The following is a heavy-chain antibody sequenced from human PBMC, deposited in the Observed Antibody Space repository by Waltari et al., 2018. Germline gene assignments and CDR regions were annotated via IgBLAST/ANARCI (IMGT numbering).Heavy chain of an antibody. CDR2: INHSGST. Sequence: QVQLQQWGAGLLKPSETLSLTCAVYGGSFSGYYWSWIRQPPGKGLEWIGEINHSGSTNFNPSLKSRVTISVDTSNNQFSLKLSSVTAADTAVYYCARGFLRYYYFAYWGQGTLVTVSS. CDR1: GGSFSGYY. CDR3: ARGFLRYYYFAY. D-gene: IGHD3-9*01. V-gene: IGHV4-34*01. J-gene: IGHJ4*02.